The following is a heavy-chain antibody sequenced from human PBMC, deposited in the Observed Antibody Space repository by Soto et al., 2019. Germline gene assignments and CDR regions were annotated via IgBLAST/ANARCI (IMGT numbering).Heavy chain of an antibody. D-gene: IGHD5-12*01. CDR3: ARDKDRLQFGGNYYYAMDV. V-gene: IGHV1-69*12. CDR2: TIPIFPTP. J-gene: IGHJ6*02. CDR1: GGTFGNSA. Sequence: QVQLVQPGAEVKKPGSSVTVSCKASGGTFGNSAISWVRQAPGQGLEWMGGTIPIFPTPDYVQKFQGRVTITADESTSTAYMELTSLRSEDTAVYYCARDKDRLQFGGNYYYAMDVWGQGTTVTVSS.